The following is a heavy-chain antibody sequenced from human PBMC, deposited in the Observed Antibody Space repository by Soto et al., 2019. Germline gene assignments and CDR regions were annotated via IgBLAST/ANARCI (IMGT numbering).Heavy chain of an antibody. CDR2: FDPEDGET. Sequence: ASVKVSCKVSGYTLTELAMHWVRQAPGKGLEWMGGFDPEDGETIYAQKFQGRVTMTEDTSTDTAYMELNSLRAEDTAVYYCARDPVGNNYVSGRVAPWFDPWGQGTLVTVSS. CDR3: ARDPVGNNYVSGRVAPWFDP. CDR1: GYTLTELA. J-gene: IGHJ5*02. D-gene: IGHD5-18*01. V-gene: IGHV1-24*01.